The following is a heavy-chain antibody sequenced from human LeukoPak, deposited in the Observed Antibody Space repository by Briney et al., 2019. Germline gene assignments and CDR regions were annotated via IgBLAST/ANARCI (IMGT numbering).Heavy chain of an antibody. CDR2: IYYSGST. Sequence: SETLSLTCTVSGGSISDYYWSGIRQPPGKGLEWIGYIYYSGSTKYNPYLKSRVTISIDTSKNQFSLKLSSVTAADTALYYCARGTGAYYYLWGQGTMVTVSS. J-gene: IGHJ3*01. CDR3: ARGTGAYYYL. D-gene: IGHD3-22*01. V-gene: IGHV4-59*01. CDR1: GGSISDYY.